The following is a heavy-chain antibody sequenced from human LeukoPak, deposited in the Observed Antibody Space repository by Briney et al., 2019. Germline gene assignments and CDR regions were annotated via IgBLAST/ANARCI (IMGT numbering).Heavy chain of an antibody. Sequence: SDSLPLTCNVSGDSISSDYWSWIRQTPGKGLEWIGFIFHSGTTDYNPSLQSRATISIDTSRKSFSLKLLSVTAADTAVYYCARTRPQDYATSYMDVWGTGATVTVSS. V-gene: IGHV4-59*08. J-gene: IGHJ6*03. D-gene: IGHD1-26*01. CDR1: GDSISSDY. CDR3: ARTRPQDYATSYMDV. CDR2: IFHSGTT.